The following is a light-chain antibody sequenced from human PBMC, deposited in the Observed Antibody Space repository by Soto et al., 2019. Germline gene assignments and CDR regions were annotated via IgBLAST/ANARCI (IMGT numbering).Light chain of an antibody. J-gene: IGKJ1*01. CDR2: QTS. CDR3: HQRQSWPRT. Sequence: ETVMTQSPATLSSFRGDRVTLSCRASQYINTRLAWYQHRPGQAPRLLIYQTSIRAAGIPARFSASGTGTDFTLTISDVQPEDFAVYYRHQRQSWPRTFGQGSKVDIK. V-gene: IGKV3D-15*03. CDR1: QYINTR.